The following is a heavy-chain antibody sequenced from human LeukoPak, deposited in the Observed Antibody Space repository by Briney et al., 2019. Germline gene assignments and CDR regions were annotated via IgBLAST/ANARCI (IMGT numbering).Heavy chain of an antibody. J-gene: IGHJ4*02. V-gene: IGHV4-39*01. Sequence: PSETLSLTCTVSGGSISSSSYYWGWIRQPPGKGLEWIGSIYYSGSTYYNPSLKSRVTISVDTSKNQFSLKLSSVTAADTAVYYCARHVTIVVTSPFDYWGQGTLVTVSS. D-gene: IGHD2-15*01. CDR1: GGSISSSSYY. CDR3: ARHVTIVVTSPFDY. CDR2: IYYSGST.